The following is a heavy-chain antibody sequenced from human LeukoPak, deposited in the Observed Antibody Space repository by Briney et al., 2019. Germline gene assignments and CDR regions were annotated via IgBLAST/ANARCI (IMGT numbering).Heavy chain of an antibody. Sequence: ASVKVSCKASGYTFTSYGISWVRQAPGIGLEWVGRVDPQDGETMYAPKFQGRVIITADTSADTVYMELSSLRSEDTAVYYCVRAAGPTKASDIWGQGTMVTVSS. CDR2: VDPQDGET. V-gene: IGHV1-18*01. CDR1: GYTFTSYG. CDR3: VRAAGPTKASDI. J-gene: IGHJ3*02. D-gene: IGHD1-26*01.